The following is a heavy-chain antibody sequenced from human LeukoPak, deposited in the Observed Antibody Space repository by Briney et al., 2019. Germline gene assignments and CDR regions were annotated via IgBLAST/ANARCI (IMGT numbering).Heavy chain of an antibody. J-gene: IGHJ1*01. V-gene: IGHV3-21*04. CDR3: AKGRGMIVVPTEYFQH. Sequence: NPGGSVRLSCAASGFTFSSYSMNWVRQAPGKGLEWVSSISSSSSYIYYADSVKGRFTISRDNSKNTLYLQMNSLRAEDTAVYYCAKGRGMIVVPTEYFQHWGQGTLVTVSS. CDR2: ISSSSSYI. D-gene: IGHD3-22*01. CDR1: GFTFSSYS.